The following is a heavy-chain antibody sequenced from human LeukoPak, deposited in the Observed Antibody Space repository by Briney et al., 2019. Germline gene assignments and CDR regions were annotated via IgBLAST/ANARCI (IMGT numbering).Heavy chain of an antibody. V-gene: IGHV3-66*03. Sequence: GGSLRLSCAASGFTVSSNYMSWVRQAPGKGLEWVSVIYSCGSTYYADSVKGRFTISRDDSKNSLYLQMNSLRAEDTAVYYCAREDFRSHFDYWGQGTLVTVSS. D-gene: IGHD3/OR15-3a*01. CDR3: AREDFRSHFDY. CDR2: IYSCGST. CDR1: GFTVSSNY. J-gene: IGHJ4*02.